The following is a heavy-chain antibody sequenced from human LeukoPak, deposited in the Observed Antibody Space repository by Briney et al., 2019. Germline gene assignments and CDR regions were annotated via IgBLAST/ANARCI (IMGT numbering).Heavy chain of an antibody. J-gene: IGHJ4*02. Sequence: GSLRLSCAASGFTLSSYGMSWVRQAPGKGLEWVSAISGSGGSTYYADSVKGRFTISRDNSKNTLYLQMNSLRAEDTAVYYCAKSGEDDFWSGPPDYWGQGTLVTVSS. CDR2: ISGSGGST. V-gene: IGHV3-23*01. D-gene: IGHD3-3*01. CDR1: GFTLSSYG. CDR3: AKSGEDDFWSGPPDY.